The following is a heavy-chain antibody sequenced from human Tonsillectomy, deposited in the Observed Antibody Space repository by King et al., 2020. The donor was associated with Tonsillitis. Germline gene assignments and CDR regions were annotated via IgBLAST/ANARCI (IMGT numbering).Heavy chain of an antibody. CDR2: XYXSGXT. CDR3: ASLLRAPYYDSSGYYFDY. J-gene: IGHJ4*02. D-gene: IGHD3-22*01. CDR1: GGSISSSSYY. Sequence: VQLQESGPGLVKPSETLSLTCTVSGGSISSSSYYWGWIRQPPGKGLEWIGNXYXSGXTYYNPSLKSRVTISVDTSKNLFSLKLSSVTAADTAVYYCASLLRAPYYDSSGYYFDYWGQGTLVTVSS. V-gene: IGHV4-39*01.